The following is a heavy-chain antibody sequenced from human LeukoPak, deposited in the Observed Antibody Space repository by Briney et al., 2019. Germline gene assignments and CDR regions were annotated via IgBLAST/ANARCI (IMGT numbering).Heavy chain of an antibody. CDR3: ATVPAAEDLPDAQIDY. D-gene: IGHD2-2*01. CDR2: INHSGST. J-gene: IGHJ4*02. V-gene: IGHV4-34*01. CDR1: GGSFSGYY. Sequence: LXLTCAVYGGSFSGYYWSWIRQPPGKGLEWIGEINHSGSTNYNPSLKSRVTISVDTSKNQFSLKLSSVTAADTAVYYCATVPAAEDLPDAQIDYWGQGTLVTVSS.